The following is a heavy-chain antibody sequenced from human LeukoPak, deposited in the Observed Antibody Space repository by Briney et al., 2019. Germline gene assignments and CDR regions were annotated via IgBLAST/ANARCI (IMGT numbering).Heavy chain of an antibody. CDR1: GGSISSSSYY. D-gene: IGHD3-10*01. Sequence: PSETLSLTCTVSGGSISSSSYYWGWIRQPPGKGLEWIGSIYYSGSTYYNPSLKSRVTISVDTSKNQFSLKLSSVTAADTAVYYCASVYSGTYYYGSGSYYYFDYWGQGTLVTVSS. CDR2: IYYSGST. J-gene: IGHJ4*02. CDR3: ASVYSGTYYYGSGSYYYFDY. V-gene: IGHV4-39*01.